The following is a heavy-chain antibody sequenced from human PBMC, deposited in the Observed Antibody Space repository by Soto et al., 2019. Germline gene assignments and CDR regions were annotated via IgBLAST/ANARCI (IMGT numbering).Heavy chain of an antibody. CDR3: ALPKNTLGWYNF. V-gene: IGHV1-46*01. Sequence: QVQVVQSGAEVKKLGASVKVSCKTSGYTFINYHVHWVRQAPGQGLEWMGAINPNGGSTTYAQHLQGRITMTSDASTSTVYMDLSSLRSDDTAVYYCALPKNTLGWYNFWGQGSLVTVS. CDR1: GYTFINYH. CDR2: INPNGGST. J-gene: IGHJ4*02. D-gene: IGHD6-19*01.